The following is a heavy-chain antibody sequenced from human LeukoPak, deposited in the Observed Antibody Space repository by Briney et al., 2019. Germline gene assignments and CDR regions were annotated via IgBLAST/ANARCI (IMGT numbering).Heavy chain of an antibody. CDR3: AREGDSRWGELSP. D-gene: IGHD3-16*02. CDR1: GFTFSTYA. CDR2: IWHDGSEQ. V-gene: IGHV3-33*01. Sequence: GSLRLSCAASGFTFSTYAIHWVRQAPGKGLEWVAVIWHDGSEQYYADSVKGRFIISRDNSKSTSDLQMNSLRAEDTAVYYCAREGDSRWGELSPWGQRTLVTVSA. J-gene: IGHJ1*01.